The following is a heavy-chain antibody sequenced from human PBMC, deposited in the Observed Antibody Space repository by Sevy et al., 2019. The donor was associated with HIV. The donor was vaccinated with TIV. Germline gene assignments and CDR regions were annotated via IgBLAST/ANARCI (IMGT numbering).Heavy chain of an antibody. V-gene: IGHV3-7*04. Sequence: GGSLRLSCSASGFAFSAYWMVWVRQGPGKGLEWVANIKQDGSEQNYVDSVEGRFTISRDNGKNLLYLQMNDLRAEDRVVYFCGGGGGFYGDYPFDYWGHGTLVTVSS. CDR1: GFAFSAYW. J-gene: IGHJ4*01. CDR3: GGGGGFYGDYPFDY. D-gene: IGHD4-17*01. CDR2: IKQDGSEQ.